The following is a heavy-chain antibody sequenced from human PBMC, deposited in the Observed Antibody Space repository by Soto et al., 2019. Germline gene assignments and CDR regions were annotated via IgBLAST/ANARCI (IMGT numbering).Heavy chain of an antibody. D-gene: IGHD2-21*02. Sequence: GESLKISCKGSGYSFNSYWIGWVRQMPGKGLEWMGIIYPGDSNTRYSPSFPGQVTISADKSISTAYVQWSSLEASDTAMYYCARLTVTAQNPYYYYGMDVWGQGTTVTVPS. J-gene: IGHJ6*02. CDR2: IYPGDSNT. CDR1: GYSFNSYW. CDR3: ARLTVTAQNPYYYYGMDV. V-gene: IGHV5-51*01.